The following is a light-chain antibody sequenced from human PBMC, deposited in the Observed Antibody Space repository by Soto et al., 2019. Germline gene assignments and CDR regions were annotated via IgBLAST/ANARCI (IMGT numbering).Light chain of an antibody. Sequence: DIQLTQSPSSLSASEGDRVTLTCRASHSISTHLNWYRQKPGKAPELIIYSISSLQSGVPPRFSGSGSGTDFTLTISSLQPEDFATYYCQQSYSTPRTFGQGTKVDIK. CDR3: QQSYSTPRT. CDR2: SIS. CDR1: HSISTH. V-gene: IGKV1-39*01. J-gene: IGKJ2*02.